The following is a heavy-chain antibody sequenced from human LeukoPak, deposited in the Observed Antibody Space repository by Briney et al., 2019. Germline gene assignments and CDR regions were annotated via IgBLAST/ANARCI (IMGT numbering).Heavy chain of an antibody. Sequence: PGGPLRLSCAASGFTFSSYAMSWLRQAPGKGLEWVSAISYREGRTYYADSVKGRFTISRDNSKNTLLLQMSSLRAEDTAVYYCAKDARRTSGWYFFDYWGRGTLVTVSS. D-gene: IGHD6-19*01. CDR3: AKDARRTSGWYFFDY. CDR1: GFTFSSYA. CDR2: ISYREGRT. V-gene: IGHV3-23*01. J-gene: IGHJ4*02.